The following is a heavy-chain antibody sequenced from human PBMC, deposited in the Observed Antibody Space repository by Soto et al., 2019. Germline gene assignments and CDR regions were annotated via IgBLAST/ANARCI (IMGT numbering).Heavy chain of an antibody. V-gene: IGHV4-4*07. J-gene: IGHJ4*02. CDR3: ARDCSGGACYPASFDY. CDR1: AGSISTYH. Sequence: SETLSLTCSVAAGSISTYHWSWIRQPAGKGLEWIGHIYYTGSTDYNPSLKSRVTMSVDTSKNQFSLKVSSVTAADTAVYYCARDCSGGACYPASFDYWGQGTLVTVSS. D-gene: IGHD2-15*01. CDR2: IYYTGST.